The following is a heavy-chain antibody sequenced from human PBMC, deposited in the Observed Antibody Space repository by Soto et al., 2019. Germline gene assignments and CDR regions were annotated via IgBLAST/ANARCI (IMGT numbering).Heavy chain of an antibody. D-gene: IGHD6-6*01. J-gene: IGHJ5*02. CDR3: ARADSDSFWFDP. V-gene: IGHV4-34*01. CDR2: INHSGST. Sequence: SETLSLTCAVYGGSFSGYYWSWIRQPPGKGLEWIGEINHSGSTNYNPSLKSRVTISVDTSKNQFSLKLSSVTAADTAIYYCARADSDSFWFDPWGQGTLVTVS. CDR1: GGSFSGYY.